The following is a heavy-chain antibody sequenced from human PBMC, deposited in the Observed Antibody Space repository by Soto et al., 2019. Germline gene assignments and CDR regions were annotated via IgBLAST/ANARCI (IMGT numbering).Heavy chain of an antibody. J-gene: IGHJ5*02. Sequence: QVQLQQWGAGLLKPSETLSLTCAVYGGSFSGYYWSWIRQPPGKGLEWIGEINHSGSTNYNPSLKSRVTISVDTSKNQFSLKLSSVTAADTAVYYCARAYIVVPAAKWRLHWFDPWGQGTLVTVSS. V-gene: IGHV4-34*01. CDR1: GGSFSGYY. D-gene: IGHD2-2*01. CDR3: ARAYIVVPAAKWRLHWFDP. CDR2: INHSGST.